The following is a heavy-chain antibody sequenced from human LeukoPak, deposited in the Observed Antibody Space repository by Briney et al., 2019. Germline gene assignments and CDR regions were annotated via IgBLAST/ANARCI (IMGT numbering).Heavy chain of an antibody. CDR1: GGSISSSSYY. CDR2: IYYSGST. J-gene: IGHJ4*02. Sequence: PSQTLSLTCTVSGGSISSSSYYWGWIRQPPGTGLEWIGSIYYSGSTYYNPSLKSRVTISVDTSKNQFSLKLSSVTAADTAVYYCARQKSLTFGGVIVKKLTYYFDYWGQGTLVTVSS. V-gene: IGHV4-39*01. D-gene: IGHD3-16*02. CDR3: ARQKSLTFGGVIVKKLTYYFDY.